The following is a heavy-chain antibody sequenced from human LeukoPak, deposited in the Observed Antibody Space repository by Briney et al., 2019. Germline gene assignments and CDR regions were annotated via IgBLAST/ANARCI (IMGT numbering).Heavy chain of an antibody. CDR2: IGTVGDT. Sequence: PGGSLRLSCAASGFTFSRYDMHWVRQAKGKGLEWVSAIGTVGDTYYPGSVKGRSTISRENAKNSLYLQMNSLRAGDTAVYYCARQRETAVAGTGFDFWGQGTLVTVSS. V-gene: IGHV3-13*01. J-gene: IGHJ4*02. D-gene: IGHD6-19*01. CDR1: GFTFSRYD. CDR3: ARQRETAVAGTGFDF.